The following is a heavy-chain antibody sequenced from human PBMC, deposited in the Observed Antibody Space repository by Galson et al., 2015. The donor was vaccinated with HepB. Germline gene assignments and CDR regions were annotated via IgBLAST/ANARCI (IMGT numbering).Heavy chain of an antibody. D-gene: IGHD1-26*01. J-gene: IGHJ5*02. V-gene: IGHV1-69*13. Sequence: SVKVSCKASGGTFSSYAISWVRQAPGQGLEWMGGIIPIFGTANYAQKFQGRVTITADESTSTAYMELSSLRSEDTAVYYCARGLSRENWFDPWGQGTLVTVSS. CDR3: ARGLSRENWFDP. CDR1: GGTFSSYA. CDR2: IIPIFGTA.